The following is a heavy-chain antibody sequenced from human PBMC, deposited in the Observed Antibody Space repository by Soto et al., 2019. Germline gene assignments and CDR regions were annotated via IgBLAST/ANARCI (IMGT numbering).Heavy chain of an antibody. CDR2: IIPIFGTA. J-gene: IGHJ4*02. CDR3: ARCPSPAVLGPLFDY. Sequence: QVQLVQSGAEVKKPGSSVKVSCKASGGTFSSYAISWVRQAPGQGLEWMGGIIPIFGTANYAQKFQGRVTITADDSTSPAYMELSSLRSDDTAVYYCARCPSPAVLGPLFDYWGQGPLVTVPS. D-gene: IGHD2-8*01. V-gene: IGHV1-69*01. CDR1: GGTFSSYA.